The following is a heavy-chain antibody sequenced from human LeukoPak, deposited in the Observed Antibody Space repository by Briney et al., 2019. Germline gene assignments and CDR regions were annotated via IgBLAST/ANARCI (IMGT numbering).Heavy chain of an antibody. CDR1: GFSVSSTY. J-gene: IGHJ4*02. CDR2: IYSGGRT. CDR3: ATSIAVASTDY. Sequence: GGSLTLSCAASGFSVSSTYMSWVRQAPGKGLEWVSVIYSGGRTYYADSVKGRFTISRDNSKNTLYLQMNSLRAEDTAVYYCATSIAVASTDYWGQGTLVTVSS. D-gene: IGHD6-19*01. V-gene: IGHV3-66*01.